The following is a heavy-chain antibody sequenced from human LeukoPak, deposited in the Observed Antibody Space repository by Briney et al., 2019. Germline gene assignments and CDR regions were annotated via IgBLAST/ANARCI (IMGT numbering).Heavy chain of an antibody. J-gene: IGHJ3*02. CDR1: GFTFTMFG. Sequence: GGSLRLSCAASGFTFTMFGMNWVRQAPGKGLEWVSCIDGNSGIKYYADSVQGRFTISRDNAQDSVFLQMTSLRVGDTAVYYCARTYDFGRGPPGDAFDNWGQGTLVTVPS. V-gene: IGHV3-48*01. D-gene: IGHD3-3*01. CDR3: ARTYDFGRGPPGDAFDN. CDR2: IDGNSGIK.